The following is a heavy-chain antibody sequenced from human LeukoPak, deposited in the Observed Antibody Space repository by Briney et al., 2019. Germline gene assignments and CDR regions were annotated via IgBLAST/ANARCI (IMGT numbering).Heavy chain of an antibody. V-gene: IGHV3-64D*09. J-gene: IGHJ4*02. Sequence: QPGGSLRLSCSASGFTFSNYAMAWVRQAPGKGLEYVSAISNNGVSTYYADSVKGRFTISRDNSKSTLYLQMNSLRAEDTAVYYCVRDRSGSSSVYWGQGTLVTVSS. D-gene: IGHD6-6*01. CDR2: ISNNGVST. CDR3: VRDRSGSSSVY. CDR1: GFTFSNYA.